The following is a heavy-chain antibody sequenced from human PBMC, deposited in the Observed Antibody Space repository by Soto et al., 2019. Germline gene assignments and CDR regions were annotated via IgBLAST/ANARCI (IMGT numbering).Heavy chain of an antibody. Sequence: GGSLRLSCAASGFTFSSYGMHWVRQAPGKGLEWVAVISYDGSNKYYADSVKGRFTISRDNSKNTLYLQMNSLRAEDTAVYYCAKDSRFLEWSGWFDPWGQGTLVTVSS. J-gene: IGHJ5*02. V-gene: IGHV3-30*18. CDR2: ISYDGSNK. CDR1: GFTFSSYG. D-gene: IGHD3-3*01. CDR3: AKDSRFLEWSGWFDP.